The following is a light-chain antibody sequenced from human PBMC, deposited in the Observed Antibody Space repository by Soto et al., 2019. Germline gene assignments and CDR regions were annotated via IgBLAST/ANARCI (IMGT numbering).Light chain of an antibody. CDR2: DTF. CDR3: QQRSSWPT. J-gene: IGKJ2*01. CDR1: QSVSTN. Sequence: EIVLTQSPATLSLSPGERATLSCRASQSVSTNLAWYQQKLGQAPRLLIYDTFNRATGIPSRFSGSGSGTVFTLTSSHLEPEDVAVYFCQQRSSWPTFGQGTKLEIK. V-gene: IGKV3-11*01.